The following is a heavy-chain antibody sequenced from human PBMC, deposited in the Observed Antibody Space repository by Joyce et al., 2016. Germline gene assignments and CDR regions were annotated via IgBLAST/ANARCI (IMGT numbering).Heavy chain of an antibody. CDR3: MRYTGH. CDR1: GFIFTDDW. V-gene: IGHV3-7*03. J-gene: IGHJ4*02. Sequence: EVQLVEPGGGLVQPGGSLRLSCAVSGFIFTDDWMNWVRQAPGKGLEWVANINEDGSERGYVDSVRGRFTSSRDNAKKSLHLQMNSLRAEDTAFYYCMRYTGHCGQGALVTISS. CDR2: INEDGSER. D-gene: IGHD2-2*02.